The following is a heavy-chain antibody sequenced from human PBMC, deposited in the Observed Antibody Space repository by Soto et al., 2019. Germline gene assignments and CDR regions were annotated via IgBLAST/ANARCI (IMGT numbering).Heavy chain of an antibody. CDR1: GFTFNDYT. Sequence: GGSLRLSCAASGFTFNDYTMHWVRQTPGKGLEWVASISWSGNDLDYRDFVEGRFTISRDNAKNSLYLQMNSLRVEDTALYYCVKGLNIDYNSAWFYFDYWGKGTVVTVSS. CDR3: VKGLNIDYNSAWFYFDY. J-gene: IGHJ4*02. V-gene: IGHV3-9*01. CDR2: ISWSGNDL. D-gene: IGHD6-19*01.